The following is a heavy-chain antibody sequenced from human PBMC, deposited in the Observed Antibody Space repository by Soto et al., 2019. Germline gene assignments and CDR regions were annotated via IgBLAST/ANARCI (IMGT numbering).Heavy chain of an antibody. J-gene: IGHJ5*02. Sequence: GGSLRPSGEPSGLTFRDFAMSWVRQAPGQRLECVTYLTARHETASYADSVKGRLTISRDRSKNSLYMQRNSLTAEERALYYYAKTTPVTPFSWGQGSLVTVSS. V-gene: IGHV3-23*01. CDR1: GLTFRDFA. CDR2: LTARHETA. D-gene: IGHD4-17*01. CDR3: AKTTPVTPFS.